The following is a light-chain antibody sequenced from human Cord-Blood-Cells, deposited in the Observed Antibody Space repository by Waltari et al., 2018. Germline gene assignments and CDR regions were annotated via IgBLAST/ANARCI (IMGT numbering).Light chain of an antibody. CDR1: KLGDKY. Sequence: SYELTQPPSVSVSPGQTASITCSGDKLGDKYACWYQQKPGQSPVLVIYQDSKRPTGIPERFSASNSGNTAPLTIRGTQAMDEADYYCQAWDSSTGVFGGGTKLTVL. CDR2: QDS. J-gene: IGLJ2*01. CDR3: QAWDSSTGV. V-gene: IGLV3-1*01.